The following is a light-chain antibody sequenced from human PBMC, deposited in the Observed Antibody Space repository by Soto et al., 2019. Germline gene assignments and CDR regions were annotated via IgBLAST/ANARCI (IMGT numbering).Light chain of an antibody. CDR1: QSFRGL. J-gene: IGKJ5*01. CDR3: QQRHMWLIT. CDR2: DAY. Sequence: EVVLKQSPVTLSLSPGERATLSGRASQSFRGLLAWYQQKPGQAPRLLIYDAYNRATGIPPRFSGSGSGTDFTLTISSLEPEDAAVYYCQQRHMWLITSGQGTRLEIK. V-gene: IGKV3-11*01.